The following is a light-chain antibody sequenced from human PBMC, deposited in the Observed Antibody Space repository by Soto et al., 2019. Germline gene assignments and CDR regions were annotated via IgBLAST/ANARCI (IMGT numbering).Light chain of an antibody. Sequence: EIVMTQSPATLSVSPGEGATFSCRASQSINTKIAWYQLKPGQAPRLLIYDASIRATGIPARFSGSGSGTEFSLTINSLQSEDFAVYYCQQYGSSPQTFGGGTKVDIK. CDR2: DAS. CDR1: QSINTK. J-gene: IGKJ4*01. CDR3: QQYGSSPQT. V-gene: IGKV3-15*01.